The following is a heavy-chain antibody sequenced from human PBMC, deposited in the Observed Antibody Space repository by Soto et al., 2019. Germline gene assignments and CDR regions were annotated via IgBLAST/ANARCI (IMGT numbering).Heavy chain of an antibody. CDR2: IKQDGSEK. CDR3: ARDRATALYYYYGMDV. Sequence: PGGSLRLSCAASGFTFSSRWMSWVRQAPGKGLEWVANIKQDGSEKNYVDSVRGRFTISRDNAKNSLYLQMNSLRAEDTAVYYCARDRATALYYYYGMDVWGQGTTVTVSS. V-gene: IGHV3-7*03. CDR1: GFTFSSRW. D-gene: IGHD1-1*01. J-gene: IGHJ6*02.